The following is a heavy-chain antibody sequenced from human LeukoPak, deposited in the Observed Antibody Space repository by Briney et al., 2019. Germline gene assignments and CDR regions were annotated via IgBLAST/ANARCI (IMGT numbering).Heavy chain of an antibody. CDR1: GGSISSGGYY. CDR2: IYHSGST. D-gene: IGHD6-13*01. J-gene: IGHJ5*02. Sequence: SETLSLTCTVSGGSISSGGYYWSWIRQPPGKGLEWIGYIYHSGSTYYNPSLKSRVTISVDRSKNQFSLKLSSVTTADTAVYYCARGRVIAAAVQPPFSAPFDPWGQGTLVTVSS. CDR3: ARGRVIAAAVQPPFSAPFDP. V-gene: IGHV4-30-2*01.